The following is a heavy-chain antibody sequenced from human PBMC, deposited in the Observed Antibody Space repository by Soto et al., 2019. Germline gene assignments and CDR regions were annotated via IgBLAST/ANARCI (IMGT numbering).Heavy chain of an antibody. CDR1: GGSVSSGSYY. Sequence: QVQLQESGPGLVKPSETLSLTCTVSGGSVSSGSYYWSWIRQPPGKGLEWFGYIYYSGSTNYNPSLKSRVTISVDTSKNQFSLKLSSVTAADTAVYYCAREAGSSSYYYGMDVWGQGTTVTVSS. CDR2: IYYSGST. CDR3: AREAGSSSYYYGMDV. V-gene: IGHV4-61*01. J-gene: IGHJ6*02. D-gene: IGHD6-6*01.